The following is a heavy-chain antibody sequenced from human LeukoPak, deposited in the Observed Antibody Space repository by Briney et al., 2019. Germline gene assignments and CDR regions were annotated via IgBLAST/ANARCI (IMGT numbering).Heavy chain of an antibody. Sequence: ASVKVSCKASGYTFTGYFMHWVRQAPGQGLGWMGIINPSGGSTSYAQKFQGRVTMTRDMSTSTVYMELSSLRSEDTAVYYCARETTYDWSHPDDYWGQGTLVTVSS. CDR1: GYTFTGYF. CDR2: INPSGGST. V-gene: IGHV1-46*01. CDR3: ARETTYDWSHPDDY. D-gene: IGHD3-16*01. J-gene: IGHJ4*02.